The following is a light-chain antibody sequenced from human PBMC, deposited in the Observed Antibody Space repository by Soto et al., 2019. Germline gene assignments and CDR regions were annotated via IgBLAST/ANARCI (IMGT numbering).Light chain of an antibody. V-gene: IGKV1-39*01. Sequence: DIQMTQSPSSLSASVGDRVTITCRASQSISSYVNWYQQKPGKAPKLLIYAASSLQSGVPSRFCGSGSETDFSLTISSLPAEDFATYYCHQSYRTPYTFGQGSKLEIK. CDR2: AAS. J-gene: IGKJ2*01. CDR1: QSISSY. CDR3: HQSYRTPYT.